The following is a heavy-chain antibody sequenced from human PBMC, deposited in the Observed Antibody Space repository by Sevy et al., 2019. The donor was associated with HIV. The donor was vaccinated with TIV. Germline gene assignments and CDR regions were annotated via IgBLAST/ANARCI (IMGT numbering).Heavy chain of an antibody. CDR1: GFTFSGYW. J-gene: IGHJ4*02. CDR3: ARSGGYNKYDY. Sequence: GGYLRLSCAASGFTFSGYWMHWVRQAPGKGLVWVSLINSDGSSTNYADSVKGRFTISRVNAKNTLYLQMNSLRADDTAVYYCARSGGYNKYDYWGQGTLVTVSS. CDR2: INSDGSST. V-gene: IGHV3-74*01. D-gene: IGHD2-15*01.